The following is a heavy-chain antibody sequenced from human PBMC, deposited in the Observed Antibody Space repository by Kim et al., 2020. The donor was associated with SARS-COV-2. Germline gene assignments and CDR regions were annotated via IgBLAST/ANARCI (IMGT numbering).Heavy chain of an antibody. CDR3: ARDGGYYDSSGYLDY. J-gene: IGHJ4*02. D-gene: IGHD3-22*01. V-gene: IGHV3-48*03. Sequence: DYGKGRFTISRDNAKNSLYLQMNSLRAEDTAVYYCARDGGYYDSSGYLDYWGQGTLVTVSS.